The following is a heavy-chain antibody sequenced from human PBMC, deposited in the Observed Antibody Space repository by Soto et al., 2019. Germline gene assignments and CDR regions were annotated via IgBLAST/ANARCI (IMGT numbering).Heavy chain of an antibody. CDR3: ARIPVDTYMIYWSDP. CDR2: LYHSGRT. CDR1: GDSVGSGNYY. V-gene: IGHV4-61*01. Sequence: SDTLSLTCSVSGDSVGSGNYYWRWIRQPPGKGLEWIGHLYHSGRTNYIPSLKSRLTMSVDTAKNQFSLKLNSVTAADTAVYYCARIPVDTYMIYWSDPWGQGTQVTV. D-gene: IGHD3-16*01. J-gene: IGHJ5*02.